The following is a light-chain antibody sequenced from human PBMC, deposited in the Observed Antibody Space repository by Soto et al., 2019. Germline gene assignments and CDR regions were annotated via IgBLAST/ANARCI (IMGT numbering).Light chain of an antibody. V-gene: IGKV1-39*01. Sequence: PSSLSASVGDIVTITCRTSQNINSFLNLYQQKPGKAPNLLIYAASTLHSGVPSRFSGSGSGTDFALTINSLQPEDFATYYCQQSYNNPRTFGQGTKVDIK. CDR1: QNINSF. CDR3: QQSYNNPRT. J-gene: IGKJ1*01. CDR2: AAS.